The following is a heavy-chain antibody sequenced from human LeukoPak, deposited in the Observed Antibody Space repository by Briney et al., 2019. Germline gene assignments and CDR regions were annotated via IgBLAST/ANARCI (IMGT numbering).Heavy chain of an antibody. CDR1: GGTFSSYA. D-gene: IGHD3-16*01. CDR2: IIPIFGTA. J-gene: IGHJ4*02. V-gene: IGHV1-69*13. CDR3: ARDLRQLGGLDY. Sequence: ASVKVSCKASGGTFSSYAISWVRQAPGQGLEWMGGIIPIFGTANYAQKFQGRVTITADESTSTAYMELSSLRSEDTAVYYCARDLRQLGGLDYWGQGTLVTVSS.